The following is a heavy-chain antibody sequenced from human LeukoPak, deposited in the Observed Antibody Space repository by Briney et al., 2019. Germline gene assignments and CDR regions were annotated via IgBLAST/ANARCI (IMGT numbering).Heavy chain of an antibody. V-gene: IGHV3-66*01. CDR1: GFTVRSNC. J-gene: IGHJ5*02. Sequence: GGSLRLSCAASGFTVRSNCMNWVRQAPGKGLEGVSIIYSGGTTNYADSVKGRFTISRDNSRDTLYLQMNSLRAEDTAVYYCAGSGSTVNWFDPWGQGTLVTVSS. D-gene: IGHD6-19*01. CDR2: IYSGGTT. CDR3: AGSGSTVNWFDP.